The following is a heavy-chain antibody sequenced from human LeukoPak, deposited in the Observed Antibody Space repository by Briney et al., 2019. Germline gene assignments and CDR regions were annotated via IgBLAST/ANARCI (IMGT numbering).Heavy chain of an antibody. CDR2: FNPHSGVT. D-gene: IGHD3-10*01. CDR3: AREPPGAFDM. J-gene: IGHJ3*02. Sequence: ASVKVSCKASGYTFTGYYIHWVRQAPGQGLEWMGWFNPHSGVTNYAQNFQGRVTMTRDTSISSAYMELTRLRSDDTAVYYCAREPPGAFDMWGQGTMVTVSS. V-gene: IGHV1-2*02. CDR1: GYTFTGYY.